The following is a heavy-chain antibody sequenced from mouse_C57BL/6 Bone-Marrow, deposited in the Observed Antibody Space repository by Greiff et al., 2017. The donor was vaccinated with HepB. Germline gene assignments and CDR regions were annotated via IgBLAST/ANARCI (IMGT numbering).Heavy chain of an antibody. CDR1: GYTFTSYW. Sequence: QVQLKQPGAELVKPGASVKLSCKASGYTFTSYWMHWVKQRPGRGLEWIGRIDPNSGGTKYNEKFKSKATLTVDKPSSTAYMQLSSLTSEDSAVYYCARSPYYDYGAGSPYWYFDVWGTGTTVTVSS. D-gene: IGHD2-4*01. CDR3: ARSPYYDYGAGSPYWYFDV. J-gene: IGHJ1*03. V-gene: IGHV1-72*01. CDR2: IDPNSGGT.